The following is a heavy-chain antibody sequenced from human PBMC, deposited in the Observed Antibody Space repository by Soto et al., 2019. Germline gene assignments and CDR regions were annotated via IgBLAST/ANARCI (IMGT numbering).Heavy chain of an antibody. Sequence: GGAPGLSWLASWITLGGRALGRGRPAPGGGLEWVSTITDSGGDAKYADSVRGRFTISRDNSYNTLYLQMSSLRAEDSAVYYCARGSKDSYPGSRIFDFWGRGTLVTVSS. D-gene: IGHD3-10*01. J-gene: IGHJ4*02. CDR3: ARGSKDSYPGSRIFDF. V-gene: IGHV3-23*01. CDR2: ITDSGGDA. CDR1: WITLGGRA.